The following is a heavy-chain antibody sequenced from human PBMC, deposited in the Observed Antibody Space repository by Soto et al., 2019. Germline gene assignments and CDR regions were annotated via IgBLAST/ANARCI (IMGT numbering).Heavy chain of an antibody. V-gene: IGHV3-7*01. Sequence: HPGGSLRLSCAASGFTFSSYWMSWVRLAPGKGLEWVANIKQDGSGKYYVDSVKGRFTISRDNAKNSLYLQMNSLRAEDTAVYYCARDKAYSSGWYLVGLDTHNWFDPWGQGTLVTVSS. CDR1: GFTFSSYW. J-gene: IGHJ5*02. CDR3: ARDKAYSSGWYLVGLDTHNWFDP. CDR2: IKQDGSGK. D-gene: IGHD6-19*01.